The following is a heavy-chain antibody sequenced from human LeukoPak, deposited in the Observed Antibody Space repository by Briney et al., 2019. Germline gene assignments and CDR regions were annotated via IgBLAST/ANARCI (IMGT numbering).Heavy chain of an antibody. CDR2: INHSGST. V-gene: IGHV4-34*04. CDR1: GDSFSGYY. D-gene: IGHD2-21*02. CDR3: ARGDVTAAPYFDY. Sequence: SETLSLTCAVHGDSFSGYYWRWLRQPPGKGVERVGEINHSGSTNKNASLKSRPTISVYTSKNQFSLKLSSVTAAGTAVYYCARGDVTAAPYFDYWGQGTLLTVS. J-gene: IGHJ4*02.